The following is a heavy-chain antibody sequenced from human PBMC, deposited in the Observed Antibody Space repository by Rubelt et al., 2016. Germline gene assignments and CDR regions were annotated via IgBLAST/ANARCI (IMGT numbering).Heavy chain of an antibody. CDR3: ARGSRGSGSYYDYGMDV. Sequence: QVQLVQSGSELKKPGASVKVSCKASGYTFSNYYMHWVRQAPGQGLEWMGIINPSGGSTNYAQKFQGRVTMTRDTSTSKVYMELSSLSSEDTAVYYWARGSRGSGSYYDYGMDVWGQGTTVTVSS. D-gene: IGHD3-10*01. CDR2: INPSGGST. J-gene: IGHJ6*02. V-gene: IGHV1-46*01. CDR1: GYTFSNYY.